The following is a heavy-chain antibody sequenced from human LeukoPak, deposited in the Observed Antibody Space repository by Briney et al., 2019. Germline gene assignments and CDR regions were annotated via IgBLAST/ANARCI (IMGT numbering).Heavy chain of an antibody. Sequence: ASVKVSCKASGYTFTGYYMHWVRQAPGQGLEWMGWINPNSGGTNYAQKFQGRVTMTRDTSISTAYMELSRLRSDDTAVHYCARALDLYSSGWYFGYWGQGTLVTVSS. CDR2: INPNSGGT. D-gene: IGHD6-19*01. J-gene: IGHJ4*02. CDR3: ARALDLYSSGWYFGY. CDR1: GYTFTGYY. V-gene: IGHV1-2*02.